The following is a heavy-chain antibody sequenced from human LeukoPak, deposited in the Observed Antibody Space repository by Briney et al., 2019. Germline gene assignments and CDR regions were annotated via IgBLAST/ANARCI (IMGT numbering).Heavy chain of an antibody. CDR3: ARDILPSYSGYDRTLPDY. D-gene: IGHD5-12*01. J-gene: IGHJ4*02. Sequence: ASVKVSCKASGYTFTSYYMHWVRQAPGQGLEWMGIVNPSGGSTSYAQKFQGRVTMTRDTSTSTVYMELSSLRSEDTAVCYCARDILPSYSGYDRTLPDYWGQGTLVTVSS. CDR1: GYTFTSYY. V-gene: IGHV1-46*01. CDR2: VNPSGGST.